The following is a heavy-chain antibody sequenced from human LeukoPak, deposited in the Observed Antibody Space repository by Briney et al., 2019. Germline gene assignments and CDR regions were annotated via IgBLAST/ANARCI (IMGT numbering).Heavy chain of an antibody. V-gene: IGHV4-59*01. CDR1: GGSISSYY. Sequence: SETLSLTCTVSGGSISSYYWSWIRQPPGKGLEWIGYIYYSGSTNYNPSLKSRVTISVDTSKNQFPLKLSSVTAADTAVYYCARDLRAAALFDPWGQGTLVTVSS. J-gene: IGHJ5*02. CDR2: IYYSGST. CDR3: ARDLRAAALFDP. D-gene: IGHD2-15*01.